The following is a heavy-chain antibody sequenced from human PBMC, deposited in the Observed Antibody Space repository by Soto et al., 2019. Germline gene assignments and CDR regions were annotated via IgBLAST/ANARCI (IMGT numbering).Heavy chain of an antibody. CDR1: GYLFTNYG. CDR2: ISANSGIT. J-gene: IGHJ5*02. Sequence: ASVKVSCKASGYLFTNYGITWVRRAPGQGLEWMGWISANSGITYNAERLQGRVTMTTDTSTSTAYLELRNLGSDDTAIYYCARGPTRSYNYFDPWGQGTLVTVSS. CDR3: ARGPTRSYNYFDP. V-gene: IGHV1-18*01.